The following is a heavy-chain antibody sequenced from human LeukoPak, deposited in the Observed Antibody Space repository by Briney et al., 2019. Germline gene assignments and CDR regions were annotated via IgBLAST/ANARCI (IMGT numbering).Heavy chain of an antibody. CDR1: GFTFNTYA. CDR3: AREYGSVLGDY. CDR2: ISGSSGRT. Sequence: GGSLRLSCTASGFTFNTYAMNWVRQAPGKGLDWVSSISGSSGRTYYADSVKGRFTISRDNSKNTVYLQMNSLRAEDTAVYYCAREYGSVLGDYWGQGTLVTVSS. J-gene: IGHJ4*02. D-gene: IGHD3-10*01. V-gene: IGHV3-23*01.